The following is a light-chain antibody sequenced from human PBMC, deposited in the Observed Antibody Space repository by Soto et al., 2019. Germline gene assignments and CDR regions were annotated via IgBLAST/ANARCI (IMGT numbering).Light chain of an antibody. Sequence: DIQMTQSPFSLSAPVGDRVTITCRASQSISSYLNWYQQKPGKAPKLLIYAASSLQSGVPSRFSGSGSGTDFTLTISSLQPEDFATYYCQQSYSTPITFGQGTRLEI. V-gene: IGKV1-39*01. CDR2: AAS. CDR1: QSISSY. J-gene: IGKJ5*01. CDR3: QQSYSTPIT.